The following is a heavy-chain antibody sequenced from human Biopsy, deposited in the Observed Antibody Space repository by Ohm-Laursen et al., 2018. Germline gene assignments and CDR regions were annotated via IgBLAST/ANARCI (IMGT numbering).Heavy chain of an antibody. Sequence: GASVKVSCKASGNTFATYHIHWVRQAPGQGLEWMGVISPSGATTSFSQKFQGRITMTRDTSTGTVYMDLNSLGSEDTAVYYCARAGVGSDGTDSYYYGMDVWGPGTPVTASS. J-gene: IGHJ6*02. CDR2: ISPSGATT. CDR3: ARAGVGSDGTDSYYYGMDV. D-gene: IGHD5-24*01. V-gene: IGHV1-46*01. CDR1: GNTFATYH.